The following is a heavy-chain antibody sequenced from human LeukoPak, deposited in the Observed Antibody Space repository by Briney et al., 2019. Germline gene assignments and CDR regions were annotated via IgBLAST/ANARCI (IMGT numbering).Heavy chain of an antibody. CDR1: GRTFSSYA. V-gene: IGHV1-69*04. Sequence: ASVKVSCKASGRTFSSYAISGVRQAPGQGLEWMGRIIPILGIANYAQKFQGRVTITADKSTSTAYMELSSLRSEDTAVYYCALPGTDYYPSSGYFDYWGQGTLVTVSS. CDR3: ALPGTDYYPSSGYFDY. J-gene: IGHJ4*02. D-gene: IGHD3-22*01. CDR2: IIPILGIA.